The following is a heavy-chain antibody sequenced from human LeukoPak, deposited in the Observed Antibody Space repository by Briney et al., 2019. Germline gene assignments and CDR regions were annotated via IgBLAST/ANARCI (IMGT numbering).Heavy chain of an antibody. Sequence: ASVKVSCKASGYTFTTYAIHWVRRAPGQRLEWMGWISAGNGNTKYSQKFQGRVTLTADTSASTAYMELSSLRSDDTAVYYCAILLTIAVAGPSFDYWGQGTLVTVSS. CDR2: ISAGNGNT. D-gene: IGHD6-19*01. CDR3: AILLTIAVAGPSFDY. J-gene: IGHJ4*02. V-gene: IGHV1-3*01. CDR1: GYTFTTYA.